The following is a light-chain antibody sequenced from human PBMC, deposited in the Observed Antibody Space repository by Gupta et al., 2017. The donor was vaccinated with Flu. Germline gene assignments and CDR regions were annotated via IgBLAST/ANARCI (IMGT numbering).Light chain of an antibody. CDR3: SSYTSISTFYV. V-gene: IGLV2-14*01. J-gene: IGLJ1*01. CDR1: SSDVGRSDS. Sequence: QSALTQPASVSGSPGQSITISCTGTSSDVGRSDSVSWYQQHPGKAPKLLIYDVSNRPSGVSSRFSGSKSGNTAFLTISGLQAEDETDYYCSSYTSISTFYVFGTGTKVTVL. CDR2: DVS.